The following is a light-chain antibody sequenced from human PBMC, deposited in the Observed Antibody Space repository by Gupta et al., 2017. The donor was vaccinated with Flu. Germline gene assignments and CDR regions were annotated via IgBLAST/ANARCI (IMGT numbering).Light chain of an antibody. V-gene: IGLV2-14*01. J-gene: IGLJ1*01. Sequence: QSALTKPASVSASPGPSLTIPFPGTSNDVGGYNYVSWYQQHPDKGPKLLIYEVTNRPSGVSNRFSASKSGNTASLTISGLQAEDEADYYCCSYTSITTLDVFGTGTKVTVL. CDR2: EVT. CDR1: SNDVGGYNY. CDR3: CSYTSITTLDV.